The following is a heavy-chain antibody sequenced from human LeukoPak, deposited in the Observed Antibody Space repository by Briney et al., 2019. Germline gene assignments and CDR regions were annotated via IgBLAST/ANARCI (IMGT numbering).Heavy chain of an antibody. V-gene: IGHV3-74*01. Sequence: GGSLRLSCAVSGFTFSSSWMHWVRQAPGKGLVWVSHIKTDGSTTAYADSVKGRFTISRDNAKNTLYLQMNSLRAEDTGVYYCARVRCGMDVWGQGTTVTVSS. J-gene: IGHJ6*02. CDR2: IKTDGSTT. CDR3: ARVRCGMDV. CDR1: GFTFSSSW.